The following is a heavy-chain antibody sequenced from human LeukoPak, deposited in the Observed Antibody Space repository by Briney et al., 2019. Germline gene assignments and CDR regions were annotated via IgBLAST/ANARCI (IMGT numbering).Heavy chain of an antibody. CDR2: ISGSGGST. Sequence: GGSLRLSCAASGFTFSSYAMSWVRQAPGKGLEWVSAISGSGGSTYYADSVKGRFTISRDNSKNTLYLQMNSLRTEDTAVYYCAKIPLGGIVGVLVDYWGQGTLVTVSS. CDR3: AKIPLGGIVGVLVDY. CDR1: GFTFSSYA. V-gene: IGHV3-23*01. J-gene: IGHJ4*02. D-gene: IGHD1-26*01.